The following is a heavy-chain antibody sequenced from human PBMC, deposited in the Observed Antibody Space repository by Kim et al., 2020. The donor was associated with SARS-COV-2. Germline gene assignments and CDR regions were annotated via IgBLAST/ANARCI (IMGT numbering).Heavy chain of an antibody. CDR1: GGSFSGYY. J-gene: IGHJ5*02. CDR2: INHSGST. D-gene: IGHD4-17*01. V-gene: IGHV4-34*01. CDR3: ARGRGTDYGGNSRFDP. Sequence: SETLSLTCAVYGGSFSGYYWSWIRQPPGKGLEWIGEINHSGSTNYNPSLKSRVTISVDTSKNQFSLKLSSVTAADTAVYYCARGRGTDYGGNSRFDPWGQGTLVTVSS.